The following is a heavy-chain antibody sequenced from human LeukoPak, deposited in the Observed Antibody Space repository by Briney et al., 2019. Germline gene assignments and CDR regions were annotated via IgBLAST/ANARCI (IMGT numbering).Heavy chain of an antibody. Sequence: GGSLRLSCAASGFTFSSYAMHWVRQAPGKGLEWVAVISYDGSSKYYADSVKGRFTISRDNSKNTLYLQMNSLRAEDTAVYYCARWTVVVVVAATPVGLDYWGQGTLVTVSS. CDR3: ARWTVVVVVAATPVGLDY. D-gene: IGHD2-15*01. CDR1: GFTFSSYA. CDR2: ISYDGSSK. V-gene: IGHV3-30-3*01. J-gene: IGHJ4*02.